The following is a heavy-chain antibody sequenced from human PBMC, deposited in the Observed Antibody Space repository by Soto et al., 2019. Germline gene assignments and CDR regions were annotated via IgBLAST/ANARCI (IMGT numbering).Heavy chain of an antibody. V-gene: IGHV3-33*01. Sequence: GGSLRLSCAASGFTFSSYGMHWVRQAPGKGLEWVAVIWYDGSNKYYADSVKGRFTISRDNSKNTLYLQMNSLRAEDTAVYYCARADVLLWFGELGYFDYWGQGTLVTVSS. J-gene: IGHJ4*02. D-gene: IGHD3-10*01. CDR1: GFTFSSYG. CDR2: IWYDGSNK. CDR3: ARADVLLWFGELGYFDY.